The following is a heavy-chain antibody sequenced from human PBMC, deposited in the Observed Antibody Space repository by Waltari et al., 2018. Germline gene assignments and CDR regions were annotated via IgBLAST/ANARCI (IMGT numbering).Heavy chain of an antibody. CDR2: IILILGTA. J-gene: IGHJ4*02. Sequence: HVKLVQSVAEVKKPGSSVKVSCKASGCTISNYAITWVRQAHGQGLEWMGRIILILGTANYAQKFQGRVTITADKSASTAYMELSSLRSEDTAMYYCAREGIAASGRGDYWGQGTLVTVSS. D-gene: IGHD6-13*01. V-gene: IGHV1-69*13. CDR1: GCTISNYA. CDR3: AREGIAASGRGDY.